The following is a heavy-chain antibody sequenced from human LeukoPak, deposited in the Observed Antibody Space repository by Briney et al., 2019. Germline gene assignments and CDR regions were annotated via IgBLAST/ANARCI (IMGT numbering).Heavy chain of an antibody. Sequence: ASVKVSCKASGYTFTGYYMHWVRQAPGQGLEWMGRINTNSGGTNYAQKFQGRVTMTRDTSISTAYMELSRLRSDDTAVYYCARGIITPYYYDSSGYQDYFDYWGQGTLVTVSS. CDR2: INTNSGGT. D-gene: IGHD3-22*01. V-gene: IGHV1-2*06. J-gene: IGHJ4*02. CDR3: ARGIITPYYYDSSGYQDYFDY. CDR1: GYTFTGYY.